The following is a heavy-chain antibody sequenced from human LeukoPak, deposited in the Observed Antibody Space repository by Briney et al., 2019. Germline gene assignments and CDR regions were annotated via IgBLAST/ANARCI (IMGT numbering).Heavy chain of an antibody. CDR2: IYPDDSDT. CDR1: GYSFTKSW. D-gene: IGHD1-14*01. CDR3: AGPHTLNRNTKYYFDY. J-gene: IGHJ4*02. V-gene: IGHV5-51*01. Sequence: GESLKISCKGSGYSFTKSWIGWVRQMPGKGLEWMGIIYPDDSDTRYSPSFQGQVAISADKSINTAYLQWSSLKASDTAMYYCAGPHTLNRNTKYYFDYWGQGTLVTVSS.